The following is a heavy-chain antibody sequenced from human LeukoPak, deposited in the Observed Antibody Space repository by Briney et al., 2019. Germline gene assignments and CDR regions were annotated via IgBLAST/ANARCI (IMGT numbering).Heavy chain of an antibody. V-gene: IGHV1-18*01. CDR2: ISAYNGNT. CDR3: ASSSRYGRVFDY. J-gene: IGHJ4*02. Sequence: ASVKVSCKASGHTFTSYGISWVRQAPGQGLEWMGWISAYNGNTNYAQKLQGRVTMTTDTSTSTAYMELRSLRSDDTAVYYCASSSRYGRVFDYWGQGTLVTVSS. D-gene: IGHD1-26*01. CDR1: GHTFTSYG.